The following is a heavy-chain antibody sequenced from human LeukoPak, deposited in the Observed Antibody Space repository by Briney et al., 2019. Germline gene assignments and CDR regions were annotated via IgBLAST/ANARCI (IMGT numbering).Heavy chain of an antibody. CDR3: ARVVVPAANYYYYYYMDV. CDR1: GGSISSSSYY. V-gene: IGHV4-39*01. D-gene: IGHD2-2*01. Sequence: KPSETLSLTCTVSGGSISSSSYYWGWIRQPPGKGLEWIGSIYYSGSTYYNPSLKSRVTISVDTSKNQFSLKLSSVTAADTAVYYCARVVVPAANYYYYYYMDVWGKGTTVTVSS. J-gene: IGHJ6*03. CDR2: IYYSGST.